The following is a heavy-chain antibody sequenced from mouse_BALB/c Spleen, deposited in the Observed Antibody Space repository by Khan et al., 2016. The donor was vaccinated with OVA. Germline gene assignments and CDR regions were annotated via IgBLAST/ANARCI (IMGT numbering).Heavy chain of an antibody. CDR3: ARAQGNYRLDF. J-gene: IGHJ2*01. CDR1: GYTFTDYG. Sequence: QIQLVQSGPELKKPGETVRISCKASGYTFTDYGVNWVKQAPGKGLMWMGWINTYTGEATYVDEFKGRFAFSLDTSARTAHLQFYNLTTEDMATSFCARAQGNYRLDFWGQGTTLTVSA. D-gene: IGHD2-1*01. CDR2: INTYTGEA. V-gene: IGHV9-1*02.